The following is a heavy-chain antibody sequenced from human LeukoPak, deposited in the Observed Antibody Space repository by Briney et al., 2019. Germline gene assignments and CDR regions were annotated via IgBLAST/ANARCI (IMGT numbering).Heavy chain of an antibody. V-gene: IGHV4-39*01. J-gene: IGHJ4*02. Sequence: SSETLSLTCTVSGGSISSSSYYWGWIRQPPGKGLEWIGSIYYSESTYYNPSLKSRVTKSVDTSKNQFSLKLSSVTAADTAVYYCARHRAVSVVGNFYFDYWGQGTLVTVSS. CDR2: IYYSEST. CDR3: ARHRAVSVVGNFYFDY. D-gene: IGHD1-26*01. CDR1: GGSISSSSYY.